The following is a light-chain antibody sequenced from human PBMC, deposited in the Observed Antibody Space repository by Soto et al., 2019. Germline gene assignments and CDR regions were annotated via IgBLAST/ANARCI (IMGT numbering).Light chain of an antibody. CDR2: WAS. V-gene: IGKV4-1*01. CDR1: RSVLYSSNTKNY. J-gene: IGKJ5*01. CDR3: QQYYSTPYT. Sequence: DIVMTQSPDSLAVSLGERATINCKSSRSVLYSSNTKNYLAWYQQKPRQPPKLLIYWASTRESGVPDRFSGSGSGTDFTLNISSLQAEDVAVYYCQQYYSTPYTFGQGTRLGIK.